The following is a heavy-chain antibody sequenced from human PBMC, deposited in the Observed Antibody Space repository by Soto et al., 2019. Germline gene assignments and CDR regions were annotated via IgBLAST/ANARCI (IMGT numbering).Heavy chain of an antibody. J-gene: IGHJ4*02. CDR1: GYTFTSYY. V-gene: IGHV1-46*01. CDR3: ARDFRPTTMIVVVTPLTMIY. CDR2: INPSGGST. D-gene: IGHD3-22*01. Sequence: GASVKVSCKASGYTFTSYYMHWVRQAPGQGLEWMGIINPSGGSTSYAQKFQGRVTMTRDTSTSTVYMKLSSLRSEDTAVYYCARDFRPTTMIVVVTPLTMIYWGQGTLVTVSS.